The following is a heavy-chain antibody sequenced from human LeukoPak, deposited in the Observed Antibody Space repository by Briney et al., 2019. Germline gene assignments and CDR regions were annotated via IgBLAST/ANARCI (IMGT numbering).Heavy chain of an antibody. CDR2: IYTSGST. CDR1: GGSISSGSYY. Sequence: SQTLSLTCTVSGGSISSGSYYWSWIRQPAGKGLEWIGRIYTSGSTNYNPSLKSRVTMSVDTSKSQFSLKLSSVTAADTAVYYCARIPYYYYYMDVWGKGTTVTVSS. J-gene: IGHJ6*03. CDR3: ARIPYYYYYMDV. V-gene: IGHV4-61*02.